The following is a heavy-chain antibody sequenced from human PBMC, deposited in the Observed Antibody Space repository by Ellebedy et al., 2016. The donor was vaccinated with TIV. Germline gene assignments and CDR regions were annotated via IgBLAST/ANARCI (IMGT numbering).Heavy chain of an antibody. CDR1: GFTFINYA. Sequence: GESLKISCAASGFTFINYALTWVRQGPGKRLEWISTVTHTGTSTYYADSVKGRFTISRDTSKNTLYLQMSSLSVEDTAIYFCAKVASGWPRAPFDSWGQGTLVTVSS. CDR2: VTHTGTST. CDR3: AKVASGWPRAPFDS. V-gene: IGHV3-23*01. J-gene: IGHJ4*02. D-gene: IGHD6-19*01.